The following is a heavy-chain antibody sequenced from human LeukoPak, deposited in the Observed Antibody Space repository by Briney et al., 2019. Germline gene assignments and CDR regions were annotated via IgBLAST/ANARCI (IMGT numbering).Heavy chain of an antibody. CDR2: MNPNSGRA. CDR3: TRDHYSYYTMDV. CDR1: GYTFTSYD. J-gene: IGHJ6*02. Sequence: ASVKVSCKASGYTFTSYDINWVRQATGRGLEWMGWMNPNSGRAGYAQKFQGRVTMSRNTSISTAYMEVSSLRFEDTAVYYCTRDHYSYYTMDVWGQGTTVTVSS. V-gene: IGHV1-8*01.